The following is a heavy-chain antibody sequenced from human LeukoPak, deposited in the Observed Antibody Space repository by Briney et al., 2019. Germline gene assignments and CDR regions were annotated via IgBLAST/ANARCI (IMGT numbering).Heavy chain of an antibody. D-gene: IGHD4-17*01. CDR3: ARDRWDLGDYRVRYFDL. J-gene: IGHJ2*01. CDR2: IYYSGST. Sequence: PSETLSLTCTVSGGSISSGGYYWSWIRQHPGKGLEWIGYIYYSGSTYYNPSLKSRVTISVDTSKNQFSLKLSSVTAADTAVYYCARDRWDLGDYRVRYFDLWGRGTLVTVSS. V-gene: IGHV4-31*03. CDR1: GGSISSGGYY.